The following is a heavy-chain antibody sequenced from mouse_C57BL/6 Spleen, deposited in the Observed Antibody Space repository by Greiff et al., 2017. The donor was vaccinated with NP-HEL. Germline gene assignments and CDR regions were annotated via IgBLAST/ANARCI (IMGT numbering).Heavy chain of an antibody. V-gene: IGHV2-2*01. J-gene: IGHJ4*01. CDR2: IWSGGST. D-gene: IGHD3-1*01. CDR3: ARRGGLGDYYAMDY. Sequence: QVHVKQSGPGLVQPSQSLSITCTVSGFSLTSYGVHWVRQSPGKGLEWLGVIWSGGSTDYNAAFISRLSISKDNSKSQVFFKMNSLQADDTAIYYWARRGGLGDYYAMDYWGQGTSVTVSS. CDR1: GFSLTSYG.